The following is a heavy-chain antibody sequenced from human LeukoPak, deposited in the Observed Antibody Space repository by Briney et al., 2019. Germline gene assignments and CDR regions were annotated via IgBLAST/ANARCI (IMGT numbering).Heavy chain of an antibody. CDR1: GFTFSSYA. V-gene: IGHV3-48*01. Sequence: GRSLRLSCAASGFTFSSYAMSWVRQAPGKGLEWVSYISSSSSTIYYADSVKGRFTISRDNAKNSLYLQMNSLRAEDTAVYYCARGRGYSYGPRYFDYWGQGTLVTVSS. J-gene: IGHJ4*02. CDR3: ARGRGYSYGPRYFDY. D-gene: IGHD5-18*01. CDR2: ISSSSSTI.